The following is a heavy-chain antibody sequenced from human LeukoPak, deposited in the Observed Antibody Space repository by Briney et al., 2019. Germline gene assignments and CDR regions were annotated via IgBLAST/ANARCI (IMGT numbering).Heavy chain of an antibody. V-gene: IGHV3-21*01. J-gene: IGHJ4*02. D-gene: IGHD5-18*01. CDR1: GFTFSSYS. Sequence: GGSLRLSCAASGFTFSSYSMNWVRQAPGKGLEWVSSISSSSSYIYYADSVKGRFTISRDNAKNSLYLQMNSLRAEDTAVYYCARDNTGMVADFDYWGQGTLVTVSS. CDR2: ISSSSSYI. CDR3: ARDNTGMVADFDY.